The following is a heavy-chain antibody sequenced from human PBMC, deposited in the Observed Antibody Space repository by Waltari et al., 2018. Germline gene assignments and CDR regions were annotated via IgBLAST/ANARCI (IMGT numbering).Heavy chain of an antibody. CDR3: ARDSRLAGDAFDI. D-gene: IGHD3-3*02. J-gene: IGHJ3*02. CDR1: GGSISSYY. V-gene: IGHV4-59*01. Sequence: QVQLQESGPGLVKPSETLSLTCTVSGGSISSYYWSWIRQPPGKGLEWIGYIYYSGSTNYNPSLKSRVTISVDTSKNQFSLKLSSVTAADTAVYYCARDSRLAGDAFDIWGQGTMVTVSS. CDR2: IYYSGST.